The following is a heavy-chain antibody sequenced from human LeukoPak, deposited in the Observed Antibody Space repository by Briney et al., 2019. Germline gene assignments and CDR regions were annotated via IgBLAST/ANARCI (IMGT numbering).Heavy chain of an antibody. CDR3: ARAYFDY. V-gene: IGHV3-7*04. Sequence: GGSLRLSCAASGFTFSSYWLGWVRQAPGKELEWVANIKQDGSKKNYVDSVKGRFTISRDNAKNSLYLQMNSLRAEDTAVYYCARAYFDYWGQGALVTVSS. J-gene: IGHJ4*02. CDR1: GFTFSSYW. CDR2: IKQDGSKK.